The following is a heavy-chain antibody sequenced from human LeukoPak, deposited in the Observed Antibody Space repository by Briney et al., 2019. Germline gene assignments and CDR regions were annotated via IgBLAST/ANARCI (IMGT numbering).Heavy chain of an antibody. CDR1: GFTFSSYD. CDR2: ISTSGGST. D-gene: IGHD2-8*01. J-gene: IGHJ4*02. Sequence: GGSLTLFCAASGFTFSSYDMSWVRQAPGKGLEWVSVISTSGGSTYHADSAKGRFIISRDNCKNTLYLQMNSLRAEDTAAYYYAKGRACTNGVCHFDYWGRGTLVTVSS. V-gene: IGHV3-23*01. CDR3: AKGRACTNGVCHFDY.